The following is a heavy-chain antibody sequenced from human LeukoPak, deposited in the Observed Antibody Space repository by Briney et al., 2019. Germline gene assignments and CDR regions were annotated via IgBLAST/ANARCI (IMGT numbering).Heavy chain of an antibody. J-gene: IGHJ5*02. CDR2: ISGSGGST. CDR3: AKDPPYIAARTFDWFDP. Sequence: GGSLRLSCAASRFTFSSYSMNWVRQAPGKGLEWVSAISGSGGSTYYADSVKGRFTISRDNSKNTLYLQMNSLRAEDTAVYYCAKDPPYIAARTFDWFDPWGQGTLVTVSS. CDR1: RFTFSSYS. V-gene: IGHV3-23*01. D-gene: IGHD6-6*01.